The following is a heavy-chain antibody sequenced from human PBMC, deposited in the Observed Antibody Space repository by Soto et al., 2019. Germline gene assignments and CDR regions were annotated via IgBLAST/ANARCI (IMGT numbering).Heavy chain of an antibody. CDR3: ARVPPWGNSAGDYYIQHYDS. J-gene: IGHJ4*02. Sequence: ASVKVSCKSSGFTFTSYAINWLRQAPGQRPQWMGWINGGSGNTKYSQDFQGRVTFTRDTFATTAYLELSSLRPEDTAVYYCARVPPWGNSAGDYYIQHYDSWGQGTPVTVSS. CDR1: GFTFTSYA. D-gene: IGHD3-10*01. V-gene: IGHV1-3*01. CDR2: INGGSGNT.